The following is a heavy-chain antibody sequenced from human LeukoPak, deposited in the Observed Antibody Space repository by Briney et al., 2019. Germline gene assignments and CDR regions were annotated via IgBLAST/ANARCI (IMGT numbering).Heavy chain of an antibody. J-gene: IGHJ6*02. CDR2: ISYSGNT. V-gene: IGHV4-30-4*01. D-gene: IGHD2-2*01. Sequence: SETLSLTCTVSGVSISSGDYHWNWIRQPPGRGLEWIGYISYSGNTYYNPSLTSRLTISLDTSRSQISLRLSSVTAADTAVYYCAREKVPENNYYYGMDVWGQGTTVTVSS. CDR3: AREKVPENNYYYGMDV. CDR1: GVSISSGDYH.